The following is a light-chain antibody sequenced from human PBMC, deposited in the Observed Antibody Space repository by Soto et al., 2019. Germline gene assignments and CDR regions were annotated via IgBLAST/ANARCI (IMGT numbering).Light chain of an antibody. J-gene: IGLJ2*01. CDR3: SSSTSSSPVV. CDR2: EVS. Sequence: QSALTQPASVSGSPGQSITISCTGTSSDVGGYNYVSWYQQHPGKAPKLMIYEVSNRPSGVSNRFSGSKSGNTASLTISGLLAEDEADYYCSSSTSSSPVVFGGGTKVTVL. V-gene: IGLV2-14*01. CDR1: SSDVGGYNY.